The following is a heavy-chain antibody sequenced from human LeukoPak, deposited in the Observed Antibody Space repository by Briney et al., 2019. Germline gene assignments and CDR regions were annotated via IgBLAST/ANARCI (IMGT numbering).Heavy chain of an antibody. D-gene: IGHD7-27*01. CDR1: GVTFSSHG. V-gene: IGHV3-23*01. CDR3: ARDLAWGAFDY. J-gene: IGHJ4*02. CDR2: ISGSGGST. Sequence: GGTLRLSCAASGVTFSSHGMNWVRQAPGKGLEWVSAISGSGGSTYYADSVKGRFTTSRDDSKNTLSLQMNSLRVEDTAVYYCARDLAWGAFDYWGQGTLVTVSS.